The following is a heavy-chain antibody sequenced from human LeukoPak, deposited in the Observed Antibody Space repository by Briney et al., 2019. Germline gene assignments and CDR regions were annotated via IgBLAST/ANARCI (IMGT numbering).Heavy chain of an antibody. V-gene: IGHV4-39*07. Sequence: SETLSLTCTVSGGSISTSNYYWGWIRQPPGKGLECYSPSPRSRVTISLDTSRNQFSLKLNSVTAADTAVYYCAKSNGYGLVDIWGQGTMVTVSS. CDR3: AKSNGYGLVDI. CDR1: GGSISTSNYY. J-gene: IGHJ3*02. D-gene: IGHD3-10*01.